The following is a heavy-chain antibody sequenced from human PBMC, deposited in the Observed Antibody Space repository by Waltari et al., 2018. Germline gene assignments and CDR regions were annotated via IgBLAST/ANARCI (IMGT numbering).Heavy chain of an antibody. CDR2: IYSGGST. V-gene: IGHV3-53*01. J-gene: IGHJ6*02. Sequence: EVQLVESGGGLIQPGGSLRLSCAASGFIVGSNYMSWVRQAPGKGLEWVSVIYSGGSTYYADSVKGRFTISRDNSKNTLYLQMNSLRAEDTAVYYCARGSPRDYYYGMDVWGQGTTVTVSS. CDR1: GFIVGSNY. D-gene: IGHD2-15*01. CDR3: ARGSPRDYYYGMDV.